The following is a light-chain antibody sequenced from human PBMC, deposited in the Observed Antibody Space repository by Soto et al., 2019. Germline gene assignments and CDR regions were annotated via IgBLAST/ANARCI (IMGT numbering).Light chain of an antibody. J-gene: IGKJ4*01. CDR2: GAS. V-gene: IGKV1-39*01. Sequence: DIQMTQSPSSLSASVGDRVTITCRTSQTVNNYLNWYRHIPGKAPKLLIYGASSLQGGVPSRFSGTASGTDFTLTISNLQPEDFATYYCQQYYSYLTFGGGTKVDIK. CDR1: QTVNNY. CDR3: QQYYSYLT.